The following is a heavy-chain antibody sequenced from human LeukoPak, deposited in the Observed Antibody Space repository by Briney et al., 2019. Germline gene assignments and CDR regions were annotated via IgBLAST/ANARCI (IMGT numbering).Heavy chain of an antibody. J-gene: IGHJ3*02. CDR3: ASDCGGDCYGSAFDI. V-gene: IGHV4-39*01. D-gene: IGHD2-21*02. CDR2: IYYSVST. Sequence: SGTLSLTCTVSGCSISSSSYNWGWLRQPPGKGRVGFGIIYYSVSTYYNPSLNSRVTISVDTSNNQFSLMLSPVAAADAAVYYCASDCGGDCYGSAFDIWGQGTMVTVSA. CDR1: GCSISSSSYN.